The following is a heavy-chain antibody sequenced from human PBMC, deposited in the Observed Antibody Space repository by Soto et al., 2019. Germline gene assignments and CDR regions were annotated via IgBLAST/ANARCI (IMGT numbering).Heavy chain of an antibody. V-gene: IGHV3-23*01. J-gene: IGHJ4*02. CDR2: VTASGGGT. D-gene: IGHD5-18*01. Sequence: LRLSCAASVFIFNNYAMTWVRQAPGKGLEWVSTVTASGGGTFYANSVKGRFTISRDNSRNTLHLQMSSLRVEDTALYYCAKALVPALTAKFGYWGQGTLVTVSS. CDR1: VFIFNNYA. CDR3: AKALVPALTAKFGY.